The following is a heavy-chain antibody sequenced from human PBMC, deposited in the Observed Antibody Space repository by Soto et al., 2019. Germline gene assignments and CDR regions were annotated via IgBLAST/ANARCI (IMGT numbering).Heavy chain of an antibody. D-gene: IGHD1-1*01. CDR3: TSLIQTTGFDY. J-gene: IGHJ4*02. CDR2: ISYDGSKI. CDR1: GFTFSSYV. V-gene: IGHV3-30-3*01. Sequence: QVQLVESGGGVVQPGRSLRLSCAASGFTFSSYVMHWVRQAPGKGLEWVAVISYDGSKIYYVDSVKGRFTISRDNSKNTLYLQMNSLRAEDTAVYYCTSLIQTTGFDYWGQGTLVTVSS.